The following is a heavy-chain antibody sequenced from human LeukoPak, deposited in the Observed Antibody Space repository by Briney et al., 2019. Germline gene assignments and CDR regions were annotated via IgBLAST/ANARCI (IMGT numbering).Heavy chain of an antibody. CDR1: GGSISSYY. Sequence: SETLSLTCTVSGGSISSYYWSWIRQPPGKGLEWIGCIYYSGSTNYNPSLKSRVTISVDTSKNQFSLKLSSVTAADTAVYYCARQSFYCSSTSCYGAFDYWGQGTLVTVSS. J-gene: IGHJ4*02. V-gene: IGHV4-59*08. CDR2: IYYSGST. CDR3: ARQSFYCSSTSCYGAFDY. D-gene: IGHD2-2*01.